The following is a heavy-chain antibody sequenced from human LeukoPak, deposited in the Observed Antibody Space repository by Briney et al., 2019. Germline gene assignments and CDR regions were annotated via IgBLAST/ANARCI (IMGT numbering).Heavy chain of an antibody. CDR3: AVPYYYGSGSPHDAFDI. CDR1: GFTFSSFN. D-gene: IGHD3-10*01. Sequence: GGSLRLSCAASGFTFSSFNMNWVRQAPGKAMEWVSSITSSGTHIFYADSVKGRFTISRDNAKNSLYLQMNSLRAEDTAVYYCAVPYYYGSGSPHDAFDIWGQGTMVTVSS. J-gene: IGHJ3*02. V-gene: IGHV3-21*01. CDR2: ITSSGTHI.